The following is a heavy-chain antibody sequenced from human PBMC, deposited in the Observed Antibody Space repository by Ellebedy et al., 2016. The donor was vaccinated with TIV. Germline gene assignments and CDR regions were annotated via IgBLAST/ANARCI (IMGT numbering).Heavy chain of an antibody. D-gene: IGHD6-19*01. CDR1: VFSVSGNY. CDR2: IHSGTRT. J-gene: IGHJ4*02. Sequence: GGSLRLSCAASVFSVSGNYISWVRQAPGKGLEWVSGIHSGTRTYYPDSVKGRFTISRDSPKNTVFLQMNSLRVEDTAVYYCATIGSGSDWYDAGRGYWGQGTLVTVSS. CDR3: ATIGSGSDWYDAGRGY. V-gene: IGHV3-53*01.